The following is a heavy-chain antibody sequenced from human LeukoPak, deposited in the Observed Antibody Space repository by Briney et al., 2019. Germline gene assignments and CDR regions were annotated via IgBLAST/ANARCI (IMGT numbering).Heavy chain of an antibody. CDR1: GASISSSDSY. J-gene: IGHJ6*02. Sequence: LETLSLTCTVSGASISSSDSYWSWIRQPPGKGLEWIGSIYRRGSTSYNPSLKSRVTVSEDMSKYHFSLRLSSVTAADTAVYYCARHVQDLGIKVWGQGTTVTVSS. CDR2: IYRRGST. CDR3: ARHVQDLGIKV. V-gene: IGHV4-39*01.